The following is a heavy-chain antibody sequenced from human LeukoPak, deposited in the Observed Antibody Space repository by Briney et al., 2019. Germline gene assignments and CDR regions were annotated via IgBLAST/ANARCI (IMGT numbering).Heavy chain of an antibody. J-gene: IGHJ4*02. CDR2: INHSGST. V-gene: IGHV4-34*01. D-gene: IGHD3-10*01. CDR1: GGSFSGYY. Sequence: SETLSLTCAVYGGSFSGYYWSWIRQPPGKGLEWIGEINHSGSTNYNPSLKSRVTISVDTSKNQFSLKLSSVTAADTAVYYCARLLWFGELLCYFDYWGQGTLVTVSS. CDR3: ARLLWFGELLCYFDY.